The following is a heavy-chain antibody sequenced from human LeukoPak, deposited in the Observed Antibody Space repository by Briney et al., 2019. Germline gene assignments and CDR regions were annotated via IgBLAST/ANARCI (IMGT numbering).Heavy chain of an antibody. CDR2: IYYSGST. CDR1: GGSISSYY. Sequence: ETLSLTCTVSGGSISSYYWSWIRQPPGKGLEWIGYIYYSGSTNYNPSLKSRVTISVDTSKNQFSLSLSSVTAADTAVYYCARWEVRLNAFEMWGQGTMVTVSS. J-gene: IGHJ3*02. D-gene: IGHD3-10*01. CDR3: ARWEVRLNAFEM. V-gene: IGHV4-59*08.